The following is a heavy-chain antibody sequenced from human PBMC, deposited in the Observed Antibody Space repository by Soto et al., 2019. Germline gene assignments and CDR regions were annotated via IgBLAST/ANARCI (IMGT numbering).Heavy chain of an antibody. CDR3: ARAPGIAAAGNFDY. V-gene: IGHV1-69*01. D-gene: IGHD6-13*01. CDR2: IIPIFGTA. Sequence: QVQLVQSGAEVKKPGSSVKVSCKASGGTFSSYAISWVRQAPGQGLEWMGGIIPIFGTANYAQKFHGRVTITADESTSTAYMELSSLRSEDTAVYYCARAPGIAAAGNFDYWGQGTLVIVSS. J-gene: IGHJ4*02. CDR1: GGTFSSYA.